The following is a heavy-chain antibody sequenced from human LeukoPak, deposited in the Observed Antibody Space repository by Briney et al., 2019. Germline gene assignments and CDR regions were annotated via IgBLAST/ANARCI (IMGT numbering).Heavy chain of an antibody. CDR2: IYDSGST. CDR3: ARVTYYDFWSGSKTATFDY. J-gene: IGHJ4*02. Sequence: SEPLSLTCTVSGGSISSYYWSWIRQPPGKGLEWIGYIYDSGSTNYNPSLKSRVTISVDTSKNQFSLKLSSVTAADTAVYYCARVTYYDFWSGSKTATFDYWGQGTLVTVSS. V-gene: IGHV4-59*01. CDR1: GGSISSYY. D-gene: IGHD3-3*01.